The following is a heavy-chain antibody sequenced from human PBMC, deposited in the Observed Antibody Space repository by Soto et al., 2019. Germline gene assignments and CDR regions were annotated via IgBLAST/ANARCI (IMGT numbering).Heavy chain of an antibody. CDR1: GFTFDEYG. D-gene: IGHD3-22*01. Sequence: GGSLRLSCAASGFTFDEYGMHWVRQAPGKGLEWVSGISWNSDSIGYADSVKGRFTISRDNAKNSLYLQMNSLRAEDTAFYYCAKSHTYYFDSSGYYLGHWGQGXPVTVSS. J-gene: IGHJ4*02. V-gene: IGHV3-9*01. CDR2: ISWNSDSI. CDR3: AKSHTYYFDSSGYYLGH.